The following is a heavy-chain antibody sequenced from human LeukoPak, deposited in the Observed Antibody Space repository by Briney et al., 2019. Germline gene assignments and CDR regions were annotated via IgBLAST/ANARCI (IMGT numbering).Heavy chain of an antibody. V-gene: IGHV4-59*01. D-gene: IGHD6-19*01. CDR1: GGSISSYY. J-gene: IGHJ4*02. CDR2: IYYSGNT. CDR3: ASSRRNSSGWFDY. Sequence: SETLSLTCTVSGGSISSYYGSWIRQPPGRGLEGIGYIYYSGNTNYNPSLKSRVTISVDTSKNRFSLKLGSVTAADPSVYYCASSRRNSSGWFDYWGQGTLVTVSS.